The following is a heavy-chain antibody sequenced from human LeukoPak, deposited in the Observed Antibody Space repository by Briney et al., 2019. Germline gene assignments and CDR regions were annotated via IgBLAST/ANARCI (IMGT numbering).Heavy chain of an antibody. D-gene: IGHD3-10*01. V-gene: IGHV1-69*06. CDR1: GGTFSSYA. CDR2: IIPIFGTA. CDR3: ASYPYYYGSGALNNWFDP. Sequence: SVKVSCKASGGTFSSYAISWVRQAPGQGLEWMGRIIPIFGTANYAQKFQGRVTITADKSTSTAYMELSSLRSEDTAVYYCASYPYYYGSGALNNWFDPWGQGTLVTVSS. J-gene: IGHJ5*02.